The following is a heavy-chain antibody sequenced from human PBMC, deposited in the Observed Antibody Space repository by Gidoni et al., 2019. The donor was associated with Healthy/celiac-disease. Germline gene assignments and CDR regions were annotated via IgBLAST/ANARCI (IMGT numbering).Heavy chain of an antibody. CDR2: IYHSGST. Sequence: QVQLQESGPGLVKPSETLSLTCTVSGYSISSGYYWGWIRQPPGKGLEWIGSIYHSGSTYYNPSLKSRVTISVDTSKNQFSLKLSSVTAADTAVYYCASQRGMIGYAFDIWGQGTMVTVSS. D-gene: IGHD3-22*01. CDR1: GYSISSGYY. J-gene: IGHJ3*02. V-gene: IGHV4-38-2*02. CDR3: ASQRGMIGYAFDI.